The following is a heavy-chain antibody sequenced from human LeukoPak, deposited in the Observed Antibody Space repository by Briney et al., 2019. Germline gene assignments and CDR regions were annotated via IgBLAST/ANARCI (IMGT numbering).Heavy chain of an antibody. D-gene: IGHD1-1*01. CDR2: MNPNSGNT. J-gene: IGHJ4*02. CDR1: GYTFTSYD. CDR3: ARDADPRKDSSNDNYFDY. Sequence: ASVKVSCKASGYTFTSYDINWVRQATGQGLEWMGWMNPNSGNTGYAQKFQGRVTMTRNTSISTAYMELSSLRSEDTAVYFCARDADPRKDSSNDNYFDYWGQGTLLTVSS. V-gene: IGHV1-8*01.